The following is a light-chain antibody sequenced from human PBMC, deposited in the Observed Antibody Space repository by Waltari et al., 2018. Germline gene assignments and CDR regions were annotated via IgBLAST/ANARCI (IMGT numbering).Light chain of an antibody. Sequence: QTVVTKEPSLSVSPGGTVPLTCSLSPGSVSRTSYASWYQQTPCLAPRTLVYKTNTRSSGVPDRFSGSILGNKAALTITGAQADDESDYYCLLYMGSGIWVFGGGTKLTVL. V-gene: IGLV8-61*01. J-gene: IGLJ3*02. CDR2: KTN. CDR1: PGSVSRTSY. CDR3: LLYMGSGIWV.